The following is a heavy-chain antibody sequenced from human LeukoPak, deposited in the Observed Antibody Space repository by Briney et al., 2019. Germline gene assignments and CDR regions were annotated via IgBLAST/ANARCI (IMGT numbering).Heavy chain of an antibody. CDR2: ISSSSSTI. Sequence: PGGSLRLSCAASGFTFSSYSMNWVRQAPGKGLEWGSYISSSSSTIYYADSVKGRFTISRDNAENSLYLQMNSLRAEDTAVYYCARDDYYDSSGYFDYWGQGALVTVSS. CDR3: ARDDYYDSSGYFDY. CDR1: GFTFSSYS. J-gene: IGHJ4*02. D-gene: IGHD3-22*01. V-gene: IGHV3-48*01.